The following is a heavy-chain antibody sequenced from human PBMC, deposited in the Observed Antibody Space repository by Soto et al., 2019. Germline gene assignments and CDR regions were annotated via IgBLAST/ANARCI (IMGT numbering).Heavy chain of an antibody. CDR2: ISYSGST. D-gene: IGHD3-22*01. CDR1: GGSISSYY. V-gene: IGHV4-59*01. Sequence: TSETLSLTCTVSGGSISSYYWSWIRQPPGKGLEWIGYISYSGSTNYNPSLKSRVTISVDTSKNQFFLKLSSVTAADTAVYYCAKAVSYYDINWFDPWGQGTLVTVSS. CDR3: AKAVSYYDINWFDP. J-gene: IGHJ5*02.